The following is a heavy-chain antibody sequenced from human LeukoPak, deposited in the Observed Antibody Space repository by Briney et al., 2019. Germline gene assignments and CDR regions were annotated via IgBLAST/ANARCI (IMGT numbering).Heavy chain of an antibody. D-gene: IGHD4-17*01. J-gene: IGHJ4*02. Sequence: GRSLRLSCAASGFTFSSYGMHWVRQAPGKGLEWEAVIWYDGSNKYYADSVKGRFTISRDNSKNTLYLQMNSLRAEDTAVYYCAKVGIRQFTVTNNYFDYWGQGTLVTVSS. CDR1: GFTFSSYG. V-gene: IGHV3-33*06. CDR2: IWYDGSNK. CDR3: AKVGIRQFTVTNNYFDY.